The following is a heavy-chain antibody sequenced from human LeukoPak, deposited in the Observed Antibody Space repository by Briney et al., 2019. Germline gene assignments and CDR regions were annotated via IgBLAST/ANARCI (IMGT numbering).Heavy chain of an antibody. J-gene: IGHJ4*02. Sequence: ASVKVSCKASGYTFTGYYMHWVRQAPGQGLEWMGWINPNSGGTNYAQKFQGRVTMTRDTSISTAYMELSRLRSDDTAVYYCARDNFDSSGSGDYWGQGTLVTVSS. CDR2: INPNSGGT. V-gene: IGHV1-2*02. D-gene: IGHD6-19*01. CDR3: ARDNFDSSGSGDY. CDR1: GYTFTGYY.